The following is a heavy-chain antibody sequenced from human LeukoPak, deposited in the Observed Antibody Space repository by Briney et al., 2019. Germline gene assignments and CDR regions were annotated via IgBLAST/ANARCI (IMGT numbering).Heavy chain of an antibody. CDR1: GDSINSGASF. CDR2: VSSTGSS. CDR3: ARGAALLWFGELPPLDAFDI. V-gene: IGHV4-61*09. Sequence: PSQTLSLTCTVSGDSINSGASFWSWIRQPAGKGLEWIGHVSSTGSSKYNPSLESRLGISLDTSKNQFSLKLSSVTAADTAVYYCARGAALLWFGELPPLDAFDIWGQGTMVTVSS. J-gene: IGHJ3*02. D-gene: IGHD3-10*01.